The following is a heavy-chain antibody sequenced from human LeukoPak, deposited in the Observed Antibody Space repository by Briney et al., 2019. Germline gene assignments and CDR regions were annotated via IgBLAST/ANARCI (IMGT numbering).Heavy chain of an antibody. CDR3: AREFGHNRWYFDY. Sequence: GGSLGLSCAASGFTFRTYGIHWVRQAPGKGLEWVTVVSADGRTQLYSDSVKGRFTISRDNSLNTLHLQMNSLRTEDTAVYYCAREFGHNRWYFDYWGQGALVTVSS. V-gene: IGHV3-30*03. CDR1: GFTFRTYG. CDR2: VSADGRTQ. J-gene: IGHJ4*02. D-gene: IGHD5-24*01.